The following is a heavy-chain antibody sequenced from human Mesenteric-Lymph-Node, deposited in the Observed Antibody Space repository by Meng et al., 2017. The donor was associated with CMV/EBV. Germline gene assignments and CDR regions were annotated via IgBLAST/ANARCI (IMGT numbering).Heavy chain of an antibody. CDR3: ARVGLPYAFDI. Sequence: SETLSLTCNVSGDSISGGGSYWGWIRQPPGKGLEWIGSSYYSENTYYSPSLKSRVTISVDASKNQFSLKLTSVTAADTAVYYCARVGLPYAFDIWGQGTMVTVSS. CDR2: SYYSENT. J-gene: IGHJ3*02. CDR1: GDSISGGGSY. D-gene: IGHD3-16*01. V-gene: IGHV4-39*07.